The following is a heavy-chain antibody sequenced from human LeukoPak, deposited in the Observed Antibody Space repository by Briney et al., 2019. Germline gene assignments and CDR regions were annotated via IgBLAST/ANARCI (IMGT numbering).Heavy chain of an antibody. J-gene: IGHJ4*02. CDR1: GFTFSSYA. D-gene: IGHD2-2*01. V-gene: IGHV3-30-3*01. CDR2: ISYDGSNK. CDR3: ARDVVVPEGDTAMEGY. Sequence: PGGSLRLSCAASGFTFSSYAMHWVRQAPGKGLEWVAVISYDGSNKYYADSVKGRFTISRDNSKNTLYLQMNSLRAEDTAVYYCARDVVVPEGDTAMEGYWGQGTLVTVSS.